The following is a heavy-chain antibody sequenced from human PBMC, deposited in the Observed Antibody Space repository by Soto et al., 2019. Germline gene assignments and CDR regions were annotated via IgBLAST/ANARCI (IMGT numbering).Heavy chain of an antibody. J-gene: IGHJ5*02. CDR2: INVGNGNT. V-gene: IGHV1-3*05. CDR1: GYTFTSYS. D-gene: IGHD6-19*01. CDR3: ARERWGSGSWWFGP. Sequence: QVQIVQSGAEEKKPGASVKVSCKASGYTFTSYSMHWVRQAPGQRLEWMGWINVGNGNTKYSQKFQGRVTITTDTSASTAYMELSSLTSEATAVYYCARERWGSGSWWFGPWGQGTLVTVSS.